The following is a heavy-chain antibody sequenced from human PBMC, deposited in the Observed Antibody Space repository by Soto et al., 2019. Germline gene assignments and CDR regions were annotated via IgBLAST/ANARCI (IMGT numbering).Heavy chain of an antibody. CDR1: GFTFTDYA. Sequence: QVQLVESGGGVVQPGRSLRLSCAASGFTFTDYAMHWVRQAPGKGLEWVAVISYDGGKKYYADSVKGRFTISRDNSKNTVYLQMNSLRVEDTALYYCARATYLDSSGPSYYYYYGIDVWGQGTTVTVSS. J-gene: IGHJ6*02. CDR2: ISYDGGKK. CDR3: ARATYLDSSGPSYYYYYGIDV. V-gene: IGHV3-30-3*01. D-gene: IGHD3-22*01.